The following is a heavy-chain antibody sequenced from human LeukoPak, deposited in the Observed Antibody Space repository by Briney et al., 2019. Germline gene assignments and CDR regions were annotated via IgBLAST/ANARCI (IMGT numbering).Heavy chain of an antibody. Sequence: PSETLSLTCSVSGYAISSGYFWGWIRQPPGKGLEWIGRIYTSGSTNYNPSLKSRVTMSVDTSKNQFSLKLSSVTAADTAVYYCARDGYYYGSGSYSPLDYWGQGTLVTVSS. V-gene: IGHV4-38-2*02. CDR2: IYTSGST. J-gene: IGHJ4*02. CDR3: ARDGYYYGSGSYSPLDY. D-gene: IGHD3-10*01. CDR1: GYAISSGYF.